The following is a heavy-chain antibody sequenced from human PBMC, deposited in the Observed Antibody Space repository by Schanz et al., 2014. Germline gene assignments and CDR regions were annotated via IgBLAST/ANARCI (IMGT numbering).Heavy chain of an antibody. J-gene: IGHJ4*02. CDR1: GFSLNTYG. CDR3: ARRASCSRIGCPFDS. CDR2: IWNNGVTK. Sequence: QVQLMESGGGVVQPGTSLILSCSVSGFSLNTYGIHWFRQPAGKGLEWVAVIWNNGVTKYYADSVRGRFTISRDRFQNTLYLRMSSLRAEDTAMYYCARRASCSRIGCPFDSWGQGTLVTVSS. V-gene: IGHV3-33*01. D-gene: IGHD2-2*01.